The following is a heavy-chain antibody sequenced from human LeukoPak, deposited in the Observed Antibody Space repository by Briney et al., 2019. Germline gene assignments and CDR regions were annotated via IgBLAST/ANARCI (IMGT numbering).Heavy chain of an antibody. J-gene: IGHJ4*02. CDR1: GLTVSKNY. D-gene: IGHD3-10*01. Sequence: GGSLRLSCAASGLTVSKNYMSWVRQAPGKGLESVSVIYSGGSTYYAASVRGRFTISRDNSKNTLYLQMNSLRVEDMAVYYCARVGGHWGQGTLVTVSS. V-gene: IGHV3-53*01. CDR3: ARVGGH. CDR2: IYSGGST.